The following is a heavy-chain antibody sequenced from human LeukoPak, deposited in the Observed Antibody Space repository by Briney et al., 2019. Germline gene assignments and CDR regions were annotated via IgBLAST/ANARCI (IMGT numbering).Heavy chain of an antibody. J-gene: IGHJ4*02. CDR1: GYNFSAYG. Sequence: ASVKVSWRASGYNFSAYGMTWVRQAPGQGLEWMGWVTSDNRDTKYAPKFQGRVTMTTDMSSTTAYMELRSLRSDDTAVYYCARGSHEYWNDYWGQGTLVTVSS. CDR3: ARGSHEYWNDY. CDR2: VTSDNRDT. V-gene: IGHV1-18*01. D-gene: IGHD1-1*01.